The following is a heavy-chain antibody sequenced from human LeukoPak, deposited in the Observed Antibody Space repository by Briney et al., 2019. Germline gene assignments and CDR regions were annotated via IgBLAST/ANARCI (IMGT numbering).Heavy chain of an antibody. J-gene: IGHJ4*02. V-gene: IGHV1-18*01. CDR1: GYTFRSYG. D-gene: IGHD3-22*01. CDR3: ARRARYSSEDY. Sequence: ASVKVSCKASGYTFRSYGISWVRQAPGQGLEWVGWISGNNGDTNYAQKYQGRVSMTTDTSTNTAYMELRRLTSDNTAVCYCARRARYSSEDYWGQGTLVTVSS. CDR2: ISGNNGDT.